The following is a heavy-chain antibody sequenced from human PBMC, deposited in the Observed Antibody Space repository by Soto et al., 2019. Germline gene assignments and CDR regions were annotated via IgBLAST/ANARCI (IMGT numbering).Heavy chain of an antibody. Sequence: EVQLVESGGGLVKPGGSLRLSCAASGFTFSSYSMNWVRQAPGKGLEWVSSISSSSSYIYYADSVKGRFTISRDNAKNSLYLQMNSLRAEDTAVYYCARDQVAGTRYFDLWGRGTLVTVFS. D-gene: IGHD6-19*01. J-gene: IGHJ2*01. CDR3: ARDQVAGTRYFDL. V-gene: IGHV3-21*01. CDR1: GFTFSSYS. CDR2: ISSSSSYI.